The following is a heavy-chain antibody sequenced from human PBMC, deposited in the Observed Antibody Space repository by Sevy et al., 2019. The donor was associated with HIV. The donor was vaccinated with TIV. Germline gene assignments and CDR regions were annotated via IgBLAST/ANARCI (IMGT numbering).Heavy chain of an antibody. CDR1: GFSFSSYG. Sequence: GGSLRLSCAASGFSFSSYGMHWVRQAPGKGLEWMSYIQYDGSNKDYADSVKGRFTISRDNSKNTLYLQMNSLGVEDTAVFYCVKGGGGEGGDHWGQGTLVTVSS. J-gene: IGHJ4*02. CDR3: VKGGGGEGGDH. CDR2: IQYDGSNK. D-gene: IGHD2-21*01. V-gene: IGHV3-30*02.